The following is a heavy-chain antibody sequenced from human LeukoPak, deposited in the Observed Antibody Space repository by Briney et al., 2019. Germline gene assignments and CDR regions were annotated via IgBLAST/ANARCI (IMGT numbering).Heavy chain of an antibody. Sequence: SETLSLTCAVSGYSISSGYYWGWIRQPPGKGLEWIGSIHHSGSTYYNPSLKSRVTISVDTSKNQFSLKLSSVTAADTAVYYCARVFAGYFDYWGQGTLVTVSS. D-gene: IGHD3-10*02. CDR3: ARVFAGYFDY. CDR1: GYSISSGYY. CDR2: IHHSGST. V-gene: IGHV4-38-2*01. J-gene: IGHJ4*02.